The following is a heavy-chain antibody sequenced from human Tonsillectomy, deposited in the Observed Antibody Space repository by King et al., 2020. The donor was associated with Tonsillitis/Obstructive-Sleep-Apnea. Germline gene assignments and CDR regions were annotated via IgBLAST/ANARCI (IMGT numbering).Heavy chain of an antibody. CDR1: GFTFSSYG. J-gene: IGHJ4*02. D-gene: IGHD5-24*01. CDR2: ISYNWSNN. Sequence: VQLVESGGGVVQPGRSLRLSCAASGFTFSSYGMHLVCHAPGKGLERVAVISYNWSNNYYAESLKGRFPIYRYNSKNTLYLQMNSLRVKETAVYYCAKLATVNIFDYWARESWSPSPQ. V-gene: IGHV3-30*18. CDR3: AKLATVNIFDY.